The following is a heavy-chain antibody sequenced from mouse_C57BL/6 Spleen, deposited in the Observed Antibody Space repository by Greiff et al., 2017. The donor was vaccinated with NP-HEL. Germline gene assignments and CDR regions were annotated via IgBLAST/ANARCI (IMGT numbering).Heavy chain of an antibody. V-gene: IGHV5-16*01. J-gene: IGHJ2*01. CDR2: INYDGSST. CDR1: GFTFSDYY. D-gene: IGHD2-2*01. Sequence: EVHLVESEGGLVQPGSSMKLSCTASGFTFSDYYMAWVRQVPEKGLEWVANINYDGSSTYYLDSLKSRFIISRDNAKNILYLQMSSLKSEDTATYYCARFPYGYEGEYFAYWGQGTTLTVSS. CDR3: ARFPYGYEGEYFAY.